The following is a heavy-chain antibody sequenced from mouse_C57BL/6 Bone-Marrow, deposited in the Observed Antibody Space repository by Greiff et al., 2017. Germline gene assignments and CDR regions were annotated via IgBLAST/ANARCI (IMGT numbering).Heavy chain of an antibody. J-gene: IGHJ4*01. Sequence: DLVKPGASVKLSCKASGYTFTSYWIDWIRQRPGQGLEWIGRIAPGSGSSFYNEIFKGKATLTVDPSSSTASIQLSSLSSEDSAVYFCARENYYGRSSYAMDYWGQGTSVTVSS. V-gene: IGHV1S41*01. D-gene: IGHD1-1*01. CDR2: IAPGSGSS. CDR3: ARENYYGRSSYAMDY. CDR1: GYTFTSYW.